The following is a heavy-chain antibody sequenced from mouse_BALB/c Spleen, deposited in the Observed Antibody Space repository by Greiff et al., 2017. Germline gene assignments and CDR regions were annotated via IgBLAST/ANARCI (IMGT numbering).Heavy chain of an antibody. V-gene: IGHV3-2*02. CDR2: ISYSGST. J-gene: IGHJ4*01. Sequence: VQLKESGPGLVKPSQSLSLTCTVTGYSITSDYAWNWIRQFPGNKLEWMGYISYSGSTSYNPSLKSRISITRDTSKNQFFLQLNSVTTEDTATYYCAREYYYAMDYWGQGTSVTVSS. CDR1: GYSITSDYA. CDR3: AREYYYAMDY.